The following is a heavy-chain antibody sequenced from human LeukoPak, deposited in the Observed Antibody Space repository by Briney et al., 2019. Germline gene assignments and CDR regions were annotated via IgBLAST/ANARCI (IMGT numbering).Heavy chain of an antibody. Sequence: GGSLRLSRAASGSTVDSNYLSWVRQAPGKGLEWVSTIYTGGNTYYAASVKGRFTISRDFSKNTVFLHMNSLRAEDTAMYYCARGDGSGYYDYFDYWGQGALVTVSS. D-gene: IGHD3-22*01. CDR2: IYTGGNT. CDR1: GSTVDSNY. CDR3: ARGDGSGYYDYFDY. J-gene: IGHJ4*02. V-gene: IGHV3-53*01.